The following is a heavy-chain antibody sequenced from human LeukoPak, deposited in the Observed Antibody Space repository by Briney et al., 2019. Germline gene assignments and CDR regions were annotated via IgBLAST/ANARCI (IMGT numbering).Heavy chain of an antibody. Sequence: PSETLSLTCAVYGGSFSGYYWSWIRQPPGKGLEWIGEINHSGSTNYNPSLKSRVTISVDTSKNQFSLKLSSVTAADTAVYYCARALSIAVAWFDYWGQGTLVTVSS. CDR1: GGSFSGYY. CDR3: ARALSIAVAWFDY. J-gene: IGHJ4*02. D-gene: IGHD6-19*01. V-gene: IGHV4-34*01. CDR2: INHSGST.